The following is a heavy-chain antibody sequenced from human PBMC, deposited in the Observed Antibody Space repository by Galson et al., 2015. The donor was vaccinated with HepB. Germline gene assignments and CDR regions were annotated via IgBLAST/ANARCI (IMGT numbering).Heavy chain of an antibody. CDR3: QRVGRYSGYDPIDY. V-gene: IGHV1-69*02. D-gene: IGHD5-12*01. CDR1: GGTFSSYT. CDR2: IIPILGIA. Sequence: SVKVSCKASGGTFSSYTISWVRQAPGQGLEWMGRIIPILGIANYAQKFQGRVTITADKSTSTAYMELSSLRSEDTAVYYCQRVGRYSGYDPIDYWGQGTLVTVSS. J-gene: IGHJ4*02.